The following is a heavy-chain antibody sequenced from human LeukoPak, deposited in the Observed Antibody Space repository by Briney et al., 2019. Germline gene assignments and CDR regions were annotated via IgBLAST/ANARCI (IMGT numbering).Heavy chain of an antibody. Sequence: GGYLRLSCAASGFTFTTYWMSWVRQPPGKGLEGVANIKNDGSEKYYVDSVKGRFTISRDNAKNSLYLQMNSLRAEDTAVYYCARVGTAEGTLEDYWGQGTLVTVSS. J-gene: IGHJ4*02. CDR3: ARVGTAEGTLEDY. CDR1: GFTFTTYW. V-gene: IGHV3-7*01. D-gene: IGHD6-13*01. CDR2: IKNDGSEK.